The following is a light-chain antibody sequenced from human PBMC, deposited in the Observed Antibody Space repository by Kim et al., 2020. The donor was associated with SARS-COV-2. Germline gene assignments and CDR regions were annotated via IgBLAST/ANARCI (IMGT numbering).Light chain of an antibody. CDR3: AAWDDSLNGNVV. CDR1: TSNIGGNT. CDR2: SNN. Sequence: ELTQPPSASGTPGQSVTISCSGSTSNIGGNTVNWYQQLPGMAPKLLIYSNNQRPSGVPDRFSGSKSDTSASLAISGLQSEDEADYYCAAWDDSLNGNVVFGGGTQLTVL. J-gene: IGLJ2*01. V-gene: IGLV1-44*01.